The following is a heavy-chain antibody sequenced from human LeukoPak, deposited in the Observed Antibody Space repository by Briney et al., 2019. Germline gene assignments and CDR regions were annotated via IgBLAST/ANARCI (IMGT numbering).Heavy chain of an antibody. CDR2: IKEDGSEK. Sequence: GGSLRLSCVASGFTFSSYWMSWVRQAPGKGLEWVANIKEDGSEKYYVDSVKGRFTISRDNAKNSLYLQMNSLRAEDTAVYYCARDAWNPYYFDYWGQGTLVTVSS. CDR3: ARDAWNPYYFDY. V-gene: IGHV3-7*01. J-gene: IGHJ4*02. CDR1: GFTFSSYW. D-gene: IGHD1-1*01.